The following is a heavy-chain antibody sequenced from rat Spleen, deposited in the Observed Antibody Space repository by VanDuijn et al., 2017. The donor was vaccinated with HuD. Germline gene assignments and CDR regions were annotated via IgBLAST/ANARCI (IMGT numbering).Heavy chain of an antibody. V-gene: IGHV5-22*01. Sequence: EVQLVESGGGLVQPGRSMKLSCAASGFSFSDYYMAWVRQAPKKGLEWVASISYDGSSTYYRDSVKGRFTISRDNAKSTLYLQLDSLRSEDTATYYCANAEFGVGWFAYWGQGTLVTVSS. CDR1: GFSFSDYY. J-gene: IGHJ3*01. CDR2: ISYDGSST. D-gene: IGHD4-3*01. CDR3: ANAEFGVGWFAY.